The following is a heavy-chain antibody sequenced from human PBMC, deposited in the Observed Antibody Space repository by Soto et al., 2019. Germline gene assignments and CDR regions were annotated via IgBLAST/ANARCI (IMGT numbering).Heavy chain of an antibody. J-gene: IGHJ4*02. D-gene: IGHD3-9*01. CDR3: ARPATYYDILTGYYRSYYFDY. CDR2: INYRGIT. V-gene: IGHV4-39*07. CDR1: GGSISISLHY. Sequence: PSETLSLTCTVCGGSISISLHYWGWIRKPPGKGLEWIASINYRGITNYNPSLKSRVTISVDTSKNQFSLKLSSVTAADTAVYYCARPATYYDILTGYYRSYYFDYWGQGTLVTVSS.